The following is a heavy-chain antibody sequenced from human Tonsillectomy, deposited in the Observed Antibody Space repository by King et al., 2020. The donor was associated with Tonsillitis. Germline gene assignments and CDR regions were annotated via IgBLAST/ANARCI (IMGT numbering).Heavy chain of an antibody. Sequence: VQLVESGGGLVQPGGSLRLSCAASGFPFSSYWMSWVRQAPGKGLEWVANIKQDGSEKYYVDSVKGRFTISRDNAKNSLYLQMNSLRAEDTAVYYCARDALTDSSGYYYSDFDYWGQGTLVTVSS. CDR2: IKQDGSEK. J-gene: IGHJ4*02. V-gene: IGHV3-7*01. CDR1: GFPFSSYW. D-gene: IGHD3-22*01. CDR3: ARDALTDSSGYYYSDFDY.